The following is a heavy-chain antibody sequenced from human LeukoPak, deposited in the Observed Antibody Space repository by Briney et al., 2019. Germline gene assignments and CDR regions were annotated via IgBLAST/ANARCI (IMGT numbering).Heavy chain of an antibody. J-gene: IGHJ6*04. V-gene: IGHV4-34*01. CDR2: INHSGST. D-gene: IGHD3-3*01. CDR3: ARGFTIFGVALGV. Sequence: SETLSLTCAVYGGSFSGYYWSWIRQPPGKGLEWIGEINHSGSTNYNPSLKSRVTISVDTSKNQFSLKLSSVTAADTAVYYCARGFTIFGVALGVWGKGTTVTVSS. CDR1: GGSFSGYY.